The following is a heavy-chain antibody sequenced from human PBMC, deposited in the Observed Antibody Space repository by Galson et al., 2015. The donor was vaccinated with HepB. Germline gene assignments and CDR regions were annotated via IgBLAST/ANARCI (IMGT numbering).Heavy chain of an antibody. CDR1: GYTFSSYS. V-gene: IGHV1-18*01. CDR3: ERGAFVVGLRATQDNWFGP. CDR2: ISPPNRNT. D-gene: IGHD2-15*01. Sequence: SVKVSCKASGYTFSSYSITWVRQAPGQGLEWMGWISPPNRNTNYAQKFQGRVTMTTDTSTSTAYMELRGLRFVDTAVYHCERGAFVVGLRATQDNWFGPWRQGTLVTVSS. J-gene: IGHJ5*02.